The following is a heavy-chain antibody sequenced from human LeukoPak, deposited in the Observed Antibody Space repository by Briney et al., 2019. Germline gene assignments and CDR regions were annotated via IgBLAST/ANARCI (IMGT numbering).Heavy chain of an antibody. D-gene: IGHD3-3*01. CDR2: IFGSRNT. CDR3: ARELRTIFGVSGGYYYYYMDV. V-gene: IGHV4-4*07. Sequence: ASETLSLTCSVSGGSISRYYWSWIRQPAGKRLEWIGRIFGSRNTNHNPSLQSRITMSLDTSKSQFSLKVRSVTAADTAVYYCARELRTIFGVSGGYYYYYMDVWGKGTTVTVSS. CDR1: GGSISRYY. J-gene: IGHJ6*03.